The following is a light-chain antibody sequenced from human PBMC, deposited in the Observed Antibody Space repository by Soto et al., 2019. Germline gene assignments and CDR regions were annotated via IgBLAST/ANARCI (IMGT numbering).Light chain of an antibody. CDR2: EVS. V-gene: IGLV2-14*01. CDR3: SSYTSTDTYV. Sequence: SALTQPASVSGSPGQSITISCTGTASDVGGYNFVSWYQQHPANAPKLMIYEVSHRPPWVSYRFSGSKSANTAFLTISGLQAEDEADYYCSSYTSTDTYVFGTGTRSPS. CDR1: ASDVGGYNF. J-gene: IGLJ1*01.